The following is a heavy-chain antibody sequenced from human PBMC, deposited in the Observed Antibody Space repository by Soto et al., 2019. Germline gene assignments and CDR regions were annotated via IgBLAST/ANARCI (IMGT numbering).Heavy chain of an antibody. J-gene: IGHJ6*02. V-gene: IGHV1-69*01. CDR2: FVPVSGIV. D-gene: IGHD4-17*01. Sequence: QVQLVQSGAEVKKPGSSVQVSCKASGGTFSSFAISWVRQAPGQGLEWVGGFVPVSGIVTIAQSFQGRVKVSADGSPSTVYMDLTSLRSEDTAVYYCVTEVYGEYGGGVYDYYGMNVWGQGTTVIVTS. CDR1: GGTFSSFA. CDR3: VTEVYGEYGGGVYDYYGMNV.